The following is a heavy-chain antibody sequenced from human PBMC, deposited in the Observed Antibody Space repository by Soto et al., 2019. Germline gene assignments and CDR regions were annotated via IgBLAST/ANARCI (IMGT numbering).Heavy chain of an antibody. Sequence: EVQLVESGGGLVKPGGSLRLSCAASGFTFSSYSMNWVRQAPGKGLEWVSSISSSSSYIYYADSVKGRFTISRDNAKNSLYLQMNSLRAEDTAVYYCARESEVDTAMGDGWGMDVWGQGTTVTVSS. CDR1: GFTFSSYS. CDR2: ISSSSSYI. V-gene: IGHV3-21*01. J-gene: IGHJ6*02. D-gene: IGHD5-18*01. CDR3: ARESEVDTAMGDGWGMDV.